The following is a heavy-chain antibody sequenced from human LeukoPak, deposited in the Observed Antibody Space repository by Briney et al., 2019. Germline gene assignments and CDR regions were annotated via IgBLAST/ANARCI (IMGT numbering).Heavy chain of an antibody. CDR1: GFTFSSYE. J-gene: IGHJ4*02. D-gene: IGHD3-10*01. V-gene: IGHV3-48*03. Sequence: QPGGSLRLSCAASGFTFSSYEMNLVRQAPGKGLEWVSYISSSGSTIYYADSVKGRFTISRDNAKNSLYLQMNSLRAEDTAVYYCARDQYASGSSDYWGQGTLVTVSS. CDR3: ARDQYASGSSDY. CDR2: ISSSGSTI.